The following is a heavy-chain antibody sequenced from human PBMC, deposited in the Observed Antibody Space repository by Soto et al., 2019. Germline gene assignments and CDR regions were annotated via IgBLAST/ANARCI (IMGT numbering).Heavy chain of an antibody. V-gene: IGHV4-30-4*01. D-gene: IGHD2-21*02. J-gene: IGHJ5*02. CDR3: VRTAREGAVAPHWFDP. CDR2: VYYTGST. CDR1: GASIRSTDYY. Sequence: SETLSLTCTVSGASIRSTDYYWSWIRQAPGKGLEWIGYVYYTGSTYYNPSLMSRLTISVDTSKNQFSLKLTSVTAAETAVYYCVRTAREGAVAPHWFDPWGQGTLVTVSS.